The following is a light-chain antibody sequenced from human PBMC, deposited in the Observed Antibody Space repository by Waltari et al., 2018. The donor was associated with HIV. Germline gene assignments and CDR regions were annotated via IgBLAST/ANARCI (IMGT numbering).Light chain of an antibody. CDR1: VRVSSPY. V-gene: IGKV3-20*01. CDR2: GAS. Sequence: EIVLTQSSATLSLSSGESATLAYRASVRVSSPYLAWYQQKLGQAPRHLIYGASSWATGISERFSGSVSGTDFTLTISRLEPEDSALYYGQHYGTFGGRASVNIK. J-gene: IGKJ4*01. CDR3: QHYGT.